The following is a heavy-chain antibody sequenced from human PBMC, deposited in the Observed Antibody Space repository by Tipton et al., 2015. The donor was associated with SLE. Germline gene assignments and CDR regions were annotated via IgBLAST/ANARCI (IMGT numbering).Heavy chain of an antibody. Sequence: TLSLTCTVSGDSISSSPYYWGWIRQPPGRGLEWIGYISNSETTNYNPSLKSRVTISVDTSKNQFSLKLRSVTAADTAVYYCAGAWQGYCSGGTCYVLDYWGQGTLVTLSS. D-gene: IGHD2-15*01. J-gene: IGHJ4*02. V-gene: IGHV4-61*05. CDR2: ISNSETT. CDR1: GDSISSSPYY. CDR3: AGAWQGYCSGGTCYVLDY.